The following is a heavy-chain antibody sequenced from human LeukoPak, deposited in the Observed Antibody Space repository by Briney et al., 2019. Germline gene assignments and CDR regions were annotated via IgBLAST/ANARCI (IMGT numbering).Heavy chain of an antibody. Sequence: SETLSLTCTVSGYSISSGYYWSWIRQPAGKGLEWIGRIYTTGSTYYNHFLKSRVTMAVDTSKNQFSLRLSSVTAADTAVYYCARDGFYDSSGYYYNWVFDYWGQGTLVTVSS. V-gene: IGHV4-4*07. CDR2: IYTTGST. D-gene: IGHD3-22*01. J-gene: IGHJ4*02. CDR3: ARDGFYDSSGYYYNWVFDY. CDR1: GYSISSGYY.